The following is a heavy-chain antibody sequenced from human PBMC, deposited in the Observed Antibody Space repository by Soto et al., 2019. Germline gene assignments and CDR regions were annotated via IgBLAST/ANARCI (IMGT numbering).Heavy chain of an antibody. D-gene: IGHD2-15*01. CDR3: ARGRGYCSGGSCHFIYYYYYMDV. V-gene: IGHV1-8*01. J-gene: IGHJ6*03. CDR1: GYTFTRYD. CDR2: MNPNSGNT. Sequence: ASVKVSCKASGYTFTRYDINWVRQATGQGLDGMGWMNPNSGNTGYAQKFQGRVTMTRNTSRSTAYMELSSLRSEDTAVYYCARGRGYCSGGSCHFIYYYYYMDVWGKGTKVTVSS.